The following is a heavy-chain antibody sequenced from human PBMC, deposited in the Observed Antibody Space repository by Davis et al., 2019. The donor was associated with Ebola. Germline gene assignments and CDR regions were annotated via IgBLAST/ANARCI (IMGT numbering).Heavy chain of an antibody. V-gene: IGHV1-46*03. CDR3: SRLAVFGVAKPFDY. Sequence: ASVKVSCKASGYTFSDYYIHWVRQAPGQGLEWMGMITPSVGNTNNAQHFEGRVTITRDTSTSTVYMELSSLRSEDTAMYYCSRLAVFGVAKPFDYWGQGTLVTVSS. CDR1: GYTFSDYY. J-gene: IGHJ4*02. CDR2: ITPSVGNT. D-gene: IGHD3-3*01.